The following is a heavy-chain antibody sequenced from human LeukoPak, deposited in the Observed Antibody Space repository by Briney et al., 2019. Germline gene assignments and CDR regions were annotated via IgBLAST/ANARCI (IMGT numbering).Heavy chain of an antibody. V-gene: IGHV1-8*01. J-gene: IGHJ4*02. Sequence: ASVKVSGKASGYTFTSYDINWVRQATGQGLEWMGWMNPNSGNTGYAQKFQGRVTMTRNTSISTAYMELSSLRSEDTAVYYCARGLTQISSGWDDYWGQGTLVTVSS. D-gene: IGHD6-19*01. CDR2: MNPNSGNT. CDR3: ARGLTQISSGWDDY. CDR1: GYTFTSYD.